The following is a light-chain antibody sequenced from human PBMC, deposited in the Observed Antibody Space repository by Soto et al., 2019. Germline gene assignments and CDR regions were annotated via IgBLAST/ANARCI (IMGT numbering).Light chain of an antibody. CDR1: HSVSSGA. CDR2: GVS. Sequence: DIVLTQSPGTLSLSPGERATLSCRASHSVSSGALAWYQQKYGRAPRLLIYGVSNRATGIPDRFSGSGSGTDFTLNISRLEPEDVAVYFCQQYGRSPTFGQGTKLEIK. CDR3: QQYGRSPT. J-gene: IGKJ2*01. V-gene: IGKV3-20*01.